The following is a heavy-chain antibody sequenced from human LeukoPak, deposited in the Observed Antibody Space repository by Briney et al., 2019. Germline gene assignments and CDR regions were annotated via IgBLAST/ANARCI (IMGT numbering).Heavy chain of an antibody. J-gene: IGHJ3*02. D-gene: IGHD1-26*01. CDR1: GFTFSRYW. V-gene: IGHV3-74*01. CDR3: ARGGSPPEALGDAFDI. Sequence: GGSLRLSCAASGFTFSRYWMHWVRQAPGKGLVRVSRIDSDGSSTINADSVKGRFTISRDNAKNTLYLQMNSLRVEDTALYSCARGGSPPEALGDAFDIWGQGTLVTVSS. CDR2: IDSDGSST.